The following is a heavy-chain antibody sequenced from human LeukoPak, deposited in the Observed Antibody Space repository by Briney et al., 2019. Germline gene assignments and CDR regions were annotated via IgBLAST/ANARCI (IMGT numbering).Heavy chain of an antibody. V-gene: IGHV3-23*01. D-gene: IGHD1-26*01. CDR2: ISGSGGST. Sequence: GGSLRLSCAASGFTFSSYGMSWVRQAPGKGLEWVSTISGSGGSTYYADSVKGRFTISRDKSKNTLYLQMNSLRAEDTALYYCARDTGGSYLCDYWGQGTLVTVSS. CDR3: ARDTGGSYLCDY. CDR1: GFTFSSYG. J-gene: IGHJ4*02.